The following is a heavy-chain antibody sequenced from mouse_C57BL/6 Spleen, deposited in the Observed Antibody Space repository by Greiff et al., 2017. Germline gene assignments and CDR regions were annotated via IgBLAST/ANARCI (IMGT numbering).Heavy chain of an antibody. CDR3: ARAGEYDGDYAMDY. CDR2: IYPGDGDT. V-gene: IGHV1-82*01. J-gene: IGHJ4*01. Sequence: VQLQQSGPELVKPGASVKISCKASGYAFSSSWMNWVKQRPGKGLEWIGRIYPGDGDTNYNGKFKGKATLTADKSSSTAYMQLSSLTSEDSAVYLCARAGEYDGDYAMDYWGQGTSVTVSS. CDR1: GYAFSSSW. D-gene: IGHD2-14*01.